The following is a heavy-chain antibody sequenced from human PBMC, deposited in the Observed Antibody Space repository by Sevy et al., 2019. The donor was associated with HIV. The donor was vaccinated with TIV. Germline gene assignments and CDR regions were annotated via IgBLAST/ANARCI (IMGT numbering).Heavy chain of an antibody. Sequence: GGSLRLSCAASGFTFDDYAMHWVRQAPGKGLEWVSGISWNSGSIGYADSVKGRFTISRDNAKNSLYLQMNSLRAEDKALYYCAKGSMVRGVIITDDAFDIWGQGTMVTVSS. V-gene: IGHV3-9*01. J-gene: IGHJ3*02. CDR2: ISWNSGSI. CDR3: AKGSMVRGVIITDDAFDI. D-gene: IGHD3-10*01. CDR1: GFTFDDYA.